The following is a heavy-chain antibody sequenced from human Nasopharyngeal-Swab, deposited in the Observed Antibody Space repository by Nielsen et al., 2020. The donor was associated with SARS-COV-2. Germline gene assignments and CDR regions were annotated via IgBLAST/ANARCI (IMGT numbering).Heavy chain of an antibody. Sequence: ASVKVSCKASGYTFPIYDINCVRPATGQGLAWMGWMNPNRGNTGYAQKFQCRVTMTRNTSISTAYMELSGLRSEDTAVYYCARGLDFWSGSHFDYWGQGTLVTVSS. CDR1: GYTFPIYD. J-gene: IGHJ4*02. D-gene: IGHD3-3*01. V-gene: IGHV1-8*01. CDR2: MNPNRGNT. CDR3: ARGLDFWSGSHFDY.